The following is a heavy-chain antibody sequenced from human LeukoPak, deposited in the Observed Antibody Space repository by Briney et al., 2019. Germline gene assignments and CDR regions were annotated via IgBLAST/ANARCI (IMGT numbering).Heavy chain of an antibody. CDR1: GYSFTDFL. CDR2: IYPADSDT. J-gene: IGHJ4*02. Sequence: GASLKISCKGSGYSFTDFLIGWVRQMPGKGLEWMGIIYPADSDTRYSPSFQGQVIISADKSINTAYLQWSSLKASDTAIYYCARRGSRPYFDYWGQGTLVTVSS. V-gene: IGHV5-51*01. D-gene: IGHD2-15*01. CDR3: ARRGSRPYFDY.